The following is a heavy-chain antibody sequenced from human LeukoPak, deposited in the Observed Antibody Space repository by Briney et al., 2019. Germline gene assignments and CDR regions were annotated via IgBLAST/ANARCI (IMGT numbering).Heavy chain of an antibody. CDR2: ISGSGGST. D-gene: IGHD3-22*01. CDR1: GFTFSSYA. Sequence: PGGSLGLSCAASGFTFSSYAMNWVRQAPGKGLEWVSAISGSGGSTYYADSVKGRFTISRDNSKNTLFLQMNSLRAEDTAVYYCANGRGPTGYYDSSGYYFDYWGQGTLVTVSS. J-gene: IGHJ4*02. CDR3: ANGRGPTGYYDSSGYYFDY. V-gene: IGHV3-23*01.